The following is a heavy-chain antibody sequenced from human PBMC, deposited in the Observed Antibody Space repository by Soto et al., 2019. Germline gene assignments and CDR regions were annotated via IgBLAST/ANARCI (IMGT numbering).Heavy chain of an antibody. Sequence: QVQLVESGAGVVQPGGSLRLSCAASGFTFRNHAMQWLRQAPGKGLECLAVIAHDGSNAFYRDSVKGRFTVSRDNAKNTLYLYMNSLRSEDTGVYYCARGDREDILVVVGARPGEYGTDIWGQGTTVIVSS. CDR1: GFTFRNHA. CDR3: ARGDREDILVVVGARPGEYGTDI. CDR2: IAHDGSNA. J-gene: IGHJ6*02. D-gene: IGHD2-15*01. V-gene: IGHV3-30-3*01.